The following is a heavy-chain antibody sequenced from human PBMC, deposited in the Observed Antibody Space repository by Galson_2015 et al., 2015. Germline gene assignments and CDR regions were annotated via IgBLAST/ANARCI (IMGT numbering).Heavy chain of an antibody. CDR2: IYYSGST. J-gene: IGHJ4*02. CDR3: ARYRRDYYGSSGYYYYYFDY. V-gene: IGHV4-59*01. D-gene: IGHD3-22*01. Sequence: SETLSLTCTVSGGSISSYYWSWIRQPPGKGLEWIGYIYYSGSTNYNPSLKSRVPISVDTSKDQFSLKLSSVTAADTAVYYCARYRRDYYGSSGYYYYYFDYWGQGTLVTVSS. CDR1: GGSISSYY.